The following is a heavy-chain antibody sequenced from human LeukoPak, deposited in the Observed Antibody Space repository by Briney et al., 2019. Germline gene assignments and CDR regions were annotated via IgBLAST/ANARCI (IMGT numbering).Heavy chain of an antibody. CDR3: ARGLRGSPAFDY. J-gene: IGHJ4*02. D-gene: IGHD2-2*01. CDR2: INPNSGGT. Sequence: ASVKVSCKASGYSLIVYYIHWVRQAPGRGLEWMGWINPNSGGTNYAQKFQGRVTMTRDTSISTAYMELSRLRSDDTAVYYCARGLRGSPAFDYWGQGTLVTVSS. CDR1: GYSLIVYY. V-gene: IGHV1-2*02.